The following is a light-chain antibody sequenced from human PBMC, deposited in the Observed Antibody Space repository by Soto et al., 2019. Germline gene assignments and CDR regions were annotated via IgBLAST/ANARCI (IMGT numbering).Light chain of an antibody. Sequence: EIVMTQSPATLSVSPGERATLSCRAGQGVTTNFAWYQQKSGQSPRLLIYDVSIRATGVPARFRGGGSGTEFTLTISSLQSEDFAIYFCQQYNNWPRTFGQGTKVDIK. CDR1: QGVTTN. V-gene: IGKV3-15*01. CDR3: QQYNNWPRT. CDR2: DVS. J-gene: IGKJ1*01.